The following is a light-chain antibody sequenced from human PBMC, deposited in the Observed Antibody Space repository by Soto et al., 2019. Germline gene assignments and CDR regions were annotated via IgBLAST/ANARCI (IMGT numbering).Light chain of an antibody. V-gene: IGLV2-8*01. Sequence: QSALTQPPSASGSPGQSVTISCTGTSSDVGAYDYVSWYQQHPGKAPKLIIYEVNKRPSGVPDRFSGSKSGNTASLTVSGLQAEDEADYHCSSFAGGTTLVFGGGTK. CDR1: SSDVGAYDY. CDR2: EVN. J-gene: IGLJ3*02. CDR3: SSFAGGTTLV.